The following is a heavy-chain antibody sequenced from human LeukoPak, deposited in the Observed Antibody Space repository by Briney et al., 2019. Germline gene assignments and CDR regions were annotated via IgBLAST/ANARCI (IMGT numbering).Heavy chain of an antibody. Sequence: GGSLRLSCAASGFTFNNYGIHWVRQAPGEGLEWVAFIRYDGSNKYYADSVKGRFTISRDNSKNTLYLQMNSLRAEDTAVYYCARLGYCSSTSCYSFDYWGQGTLVTVSS. J-gene: IGHJ4*02. CDR3: ARLGYCSSTSCYSFDY. V-gene: IGHV3-30*02. CDR2: IRYDGSNK. CDR1: GFTFNNYG. D-gene: IGHD2-2*02.